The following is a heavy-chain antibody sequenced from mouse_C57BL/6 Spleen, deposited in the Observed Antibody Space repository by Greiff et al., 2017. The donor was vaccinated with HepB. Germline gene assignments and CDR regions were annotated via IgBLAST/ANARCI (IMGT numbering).Heavy chain of an antibody. CDR1: GFTFSDYG. Sequence: EVHLVESGGGLVKPGGSLKLSCAASGFTFSDYGMHWVRQAPEKGLEWVAYISSGSSTIYYADTVKGRFTISRDNAKNTLFLQMTSLRSEDTAMYYCARGGDGYYVSFAYWGQGTLVTVSA. CDR3: ARGGDGYYVSFAY. J-gene: IGHJ3*01. D-gene: IGHD2-3*01. CDR2: ISSGSSTI. V-gene: IGHV5-17*01.